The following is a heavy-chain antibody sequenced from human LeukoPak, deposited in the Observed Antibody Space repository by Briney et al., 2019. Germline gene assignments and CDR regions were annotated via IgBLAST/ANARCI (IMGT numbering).Heavy chain of an antibody. Sequence: PGGSLRLSCAASGFIVRNSYMSWVRQAPGKGLEWVSVFYSGGFTYYADSVKGRFTISRDNSKNTLYLQMNSLRAEDTAVYYCARGGDYDDNRGLIDYWGQGTLVTVSS. J-gene: IGHJ4*02. CDR3: ARGGDYDDNRGLIDY. CDR1: GFIVRNSY. CDR2: FYSGGFT. V-gene: IGHV3-53*01. D-gene: IGHD3-22*01.